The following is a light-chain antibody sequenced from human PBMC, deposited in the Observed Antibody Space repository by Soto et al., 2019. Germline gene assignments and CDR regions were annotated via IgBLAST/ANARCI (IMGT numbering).Light chain of an antibody. V-gene: IGLV2-14*01. Sequence: QSVLTQPASVSGSPGQSITISCTGTSSDVGAYNYVSWYQQHPGKAPKLMIYEVTTRPSGVSSRFSGSKSGNTASLTISGLQAEDEADYYCSSYTGTNTLEVFGTGTKGTVL. CDR2: EVT. J-gene: IGLJ1*01. CDR3: SSYTGTNTLEV. CDR1: SSDVGAYNY.